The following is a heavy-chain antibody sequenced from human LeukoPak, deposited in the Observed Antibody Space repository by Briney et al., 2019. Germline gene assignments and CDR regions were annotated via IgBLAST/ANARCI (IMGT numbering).Heavy chain of an antibody. D-gene: IGHD6-19*01. CDR3: TRAVAGHPD. CDR2: INHSGYT. CDR1: GVAFSNYY. J-gene: IGHJ4*02. Sequence: SETLSLTCAVSGVAFSNYYWSWVRQSPRKGLEWIGEINHSGYTNYNPSLKSRVTMSIDTSRNQFSLMLTSVTAADTAVYYCTRAVAGHPDWGQGTLVTVSS. V-gene: IGHV4-34*01.